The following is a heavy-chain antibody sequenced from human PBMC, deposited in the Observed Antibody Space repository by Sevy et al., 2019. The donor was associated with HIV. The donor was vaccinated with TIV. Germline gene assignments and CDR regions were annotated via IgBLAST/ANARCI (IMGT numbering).Heavy chain of an antibody. Sequence: GGSLRLSCAASGFTFSSYGMHWVRQAPGKGLEWVAVIWYVGSNKYYADSVKGRFTISRDNSKNTLYLQMNSLRAEDTAVYYCVRGRGWYVAFDYWGQGTLVTVSS. CDR3: VRGRGWYVAFDY. D-gene: IGHD6-19*01. CDR2: IWYVGSNK. J-gene: IGHJ4*02. V-gene: IGHV3-33*01. CDR1: GFTFSSYG.